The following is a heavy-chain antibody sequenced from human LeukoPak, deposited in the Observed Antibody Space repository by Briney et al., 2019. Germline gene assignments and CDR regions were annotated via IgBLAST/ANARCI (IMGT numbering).Heavy chain of an antibody. CDR1: GFTFSTYP. D-gene: IGHD1-14*01. Sequence: GGSLRLSCAASGFTFSTYPMSWVRQAPGKGLQWVSAISVGGASTYYADSVKGRFTISRDNAKSTLYLQMNSLTGDDTAIYYCAARPRMPPRFDYWGQGSLVTVSS. J-gene: IGHJ4*02. CDR2: ISVGGAST. V-gene: IGHV3-23*01. CDR3: AARPRMPPRFDY.